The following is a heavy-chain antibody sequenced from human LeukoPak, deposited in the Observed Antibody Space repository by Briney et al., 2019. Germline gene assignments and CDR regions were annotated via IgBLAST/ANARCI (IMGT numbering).Heavy chain of an antibody. CDR1: GFTFSDYY. CDR3: ARDAPRKYYYDSSGYYSY. V-gene: IGHV3-11*01. Sequence: PGGSLRLSCAASGFTFSDYYMSWIRQAPGKGLEWVSYISSSGSTIYYADSVKGRFTISRDNAKNSLYLQMNSLRAEDTAVYYCARDAPRKYYYDSSGYYSYWGQGTLVTVSS. D-gene: IGHD3-22*01. CDR2: ISSSGSTI. J-gene: IGHJ4*02.